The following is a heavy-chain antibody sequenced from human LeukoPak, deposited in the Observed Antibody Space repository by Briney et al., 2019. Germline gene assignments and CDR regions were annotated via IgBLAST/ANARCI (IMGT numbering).Heavy chain of an antibody. D-gene: IGHD3-9*01. Sequence: WASVKVSCKASGGTFSSYAISWVRQAPGQGLEWMGGIIPIFGTANYAQKFQGRVTITADESTSTAYMELSSLRSEDTAVYYCATAETYYDILTGYVREPNYYMDVWGKGTTVTISS. CDR2: IIPIFGTA. CDR1: GGTFSSYA. CDR3: ATAETYYDILTGYVREPNYYMDV. J-gene: IGHJ6*03. V-gene: IGHV1-69*13.